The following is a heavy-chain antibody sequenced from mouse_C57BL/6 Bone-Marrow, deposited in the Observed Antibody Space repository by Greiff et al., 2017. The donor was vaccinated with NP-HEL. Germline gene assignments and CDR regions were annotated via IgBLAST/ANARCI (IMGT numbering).Heavy chain of an antibody. CDR1: GYTFTSYT. V-gene: IGHV1-4*01. Sequence: VKLMESGAELARPGASVKMSCKASGYTFTSYTMHWVKQRPGQGLEWIGYINPSSGYTKYNQKFKDKATLTADKSSSTAYMQLSSLTSEDSAVYYCAREGYYGDYAMDYWGQGTSVTVSS. J-gene: IGHJ4*01. CDR2: INPSSGYT. CDR3: AREGYYGDYAMDY. D-gene: IGHD1-1*01.